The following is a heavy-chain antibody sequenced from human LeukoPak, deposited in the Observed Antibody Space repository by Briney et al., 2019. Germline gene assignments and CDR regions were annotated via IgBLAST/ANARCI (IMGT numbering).Heavy chain of an antibody. CDR2: IYWDDDK. Sequence: ASGPTLVKPIQTLTLTCTFSGFSISTGGGGGGWIHQPPGKALEWLPLIYWDDDKRYRPSLKRRLTSTRAASKNKIFLTMTNMDPVDTATYYCAHWDTAMAPFDYWGQGTLVTVSS. J-gene: IGHJ4*02. D-gene: IGHD5-18*01. CDR1: GFSISTGGGG. V-gene: IGHV2-5*02. CDR3: AHWDTAMAPFDY.